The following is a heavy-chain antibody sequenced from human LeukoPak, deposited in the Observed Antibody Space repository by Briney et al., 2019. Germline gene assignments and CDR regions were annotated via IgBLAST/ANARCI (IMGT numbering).Heavy chain of an antibody. CDR1: GGSINNYY. D-gene: IGHD6-19*01. V-gene: IGHV4-59*08. CDR3: ARQDSSCSFDY. CDR2: IYYRRSA. Sequence: SVTVSLTCTVSGGSINNYYWSWIRQPPGKGLEWIGHIYYRRSANYNRPLKSRVTISVDTSKIKFSLKLSSVTAADTAVYYCARQDSSCSFDYWGQGTLVTVS. J-gene: IGHJ4*02.